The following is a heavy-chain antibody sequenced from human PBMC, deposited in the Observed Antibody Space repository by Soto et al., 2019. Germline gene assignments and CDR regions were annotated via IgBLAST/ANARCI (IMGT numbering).Heavy chain of an antibody. V-gene: IGHV3-48*03. CDR1: GITFSNYE. Sequence: GESLRLSCAASGITFSNYEMNWVRQAPGKGLEWVSYISSSGGTTYYAGSVKGRFTISRDNAKSSLYLQMNSLRAEDTAVYYCARYCSGGTCNDGNMDVWGQGTTVTVSS. D-gene: IGHD2-15*01. CDR3: ARYCSGGTCNDGNMDV. J-gene: IGHJ6*02. CDR2: ISSSGGTT.